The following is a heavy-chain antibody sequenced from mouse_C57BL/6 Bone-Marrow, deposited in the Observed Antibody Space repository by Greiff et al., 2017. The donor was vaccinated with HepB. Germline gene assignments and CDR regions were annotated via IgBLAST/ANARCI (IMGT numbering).Heavy chain of an antibody. CDR1: GFTFSSYA. CDR3: TRDDAYYYGRWYFDV. D-gene: IGHD1-1*01. CDR2: ISSGGAYI. Sequence: EVQVVESGEGLVKPGGSLKLSCAASGFTFSSYAMSWVRQTPEKRLEWVAYISSGGAYIYYADTVKGRFTISRDNARNTLYLQMSSLKSEDTAMYYCTRDDAYYYGRWYFDVWGTGTTVTVSS. J-gene: IGHJ1*03. V-gene: IGHV5-9-1*02.